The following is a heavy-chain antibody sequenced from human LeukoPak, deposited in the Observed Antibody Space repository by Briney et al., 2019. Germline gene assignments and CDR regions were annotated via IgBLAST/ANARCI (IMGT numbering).Heavy chain of an antibody. CDR2: INGDATST. CDR1: GFTFSRYW. Sequence: GESLRLSCEASGFTFSRYWMCWARQAPGKGLVWLSRINGDATSTNYADSVKGRFTISRDNANNTLYLEMNSLRAEDTAVYYCTRDLRGDGYNWNWGQGTLVTVSS. V-gene: IGHV3-74*01. J-gene: IGHJ4*02. CDR3: TRDLRGDGYNWN. D-gene: IGHD5-24*01.